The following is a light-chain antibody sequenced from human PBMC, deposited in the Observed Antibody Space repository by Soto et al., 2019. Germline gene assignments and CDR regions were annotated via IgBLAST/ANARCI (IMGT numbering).Light chain of an antibody. CDR1: LRIRND. CDR2: AAS. CDR3: LQHDSYPWT. J-gene: IGKJ1*01. Sequence: DIQMTQSPSSRSASVGDRVTITCRAILRIRNDLGWYQHKPGKAPKRLIYAASSLQSGVPSRFRGSGSGTEFTLTISSLQPDDFAPYFCLQHDSYPWTFGQGAKVDIK. V-gene: IGKV1-17*01.